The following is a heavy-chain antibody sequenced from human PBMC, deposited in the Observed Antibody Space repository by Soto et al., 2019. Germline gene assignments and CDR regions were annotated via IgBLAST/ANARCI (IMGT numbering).Heavy chain of an antibody. J-gene: IGHJ4*01. Sequence: QVQLQQWGAGLLKPSETLSLTCAVNGGSFSGYSWTWIRQAPGKGLDWIGEINYTGTTNYSPSLKSRVTLSVDTSKNQFSRELRSVSAADTAVYYCAREGGSGWYYYDYWGHGTLVTVSS. V-gene: IGHV4-34*02. CDR2: INYTGTT. D-gene: IGHD6-19*01. CDR3: AREGGSGWYYYDY. CDR1: GGSFSGYS.